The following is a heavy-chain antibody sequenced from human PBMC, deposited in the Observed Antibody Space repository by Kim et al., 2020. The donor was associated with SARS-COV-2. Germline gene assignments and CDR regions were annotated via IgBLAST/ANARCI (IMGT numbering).Heavy chain of an antibody. CDR2: ISGSGSST. Sequence: GGSLRLSCEASGFTFNRYAMSWVRQAPGKGLEWVSAISGSGSSTYYTDSVKGRFTISRDNSKNTLLLQMNSLRAEDTAVYYCAKDGFNYDSSGYRNWGQGTLVTVSS. CDR3: AKDGFNYDSSGYRN. V-gene: IGHV3-23*01. CDR1: GFTFNRYA. D-gene: IGHD3-22*01. J-gene: IGHJ4*02.